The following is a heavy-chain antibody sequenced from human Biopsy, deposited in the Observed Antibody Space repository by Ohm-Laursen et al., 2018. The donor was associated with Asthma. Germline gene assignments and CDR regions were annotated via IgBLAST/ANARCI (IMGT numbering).Heavy chain of an antibody. CDR1: SGSGGYMRRGNYY. Sequence: PSQTLSLTCSLSSGSGGYMRRGNYYWGWIRQPPGKGLEWIGRIYYSGTTYYNPSLESRVPVSADTSKNQFSLKLTSGTAADTAVYYCVRGSSSWHHGPFHYYYGLDVWGQGTTATVSS. J-gene: IGHJ6*02. V-gene: IGHV4-39*01. CDR2: IYYSGTT. CDR3: VRGSSSWHHGPFHYYYGLDV. D-gene: IGHD6-13*01.